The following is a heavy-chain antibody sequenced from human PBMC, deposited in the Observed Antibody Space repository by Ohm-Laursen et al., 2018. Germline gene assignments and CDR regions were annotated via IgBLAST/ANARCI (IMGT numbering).Heavy chain of an antibody. CDR3: ARDPIDNNGYNPDY. CDR2: IGISSSTR. Sequence: SLRLSCSASGFTFSSYSMNWLRQTPGKGLEWVSHIGISSSTRNYADSVKGRFTISRDNAKNSLYLQMSSLRAEDTAIYYCARDPIDNNGYNPDYWGQGTLVTVSS. J-gene: IGHJ4*02. CDR1: GFTFSSYS. D-gene: IGHD1-14*01. V-gene: IGHV3-48*04.